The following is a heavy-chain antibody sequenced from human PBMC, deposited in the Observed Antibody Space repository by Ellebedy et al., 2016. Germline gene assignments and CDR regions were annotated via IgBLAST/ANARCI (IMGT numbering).Heavy chain of an antibody. D-gene: IGHD2/OR15-2a*01. V-gene: IGHV3-30*04. CDR1: RFTFSTYP. CDR2: IAYDGSDE. CDR3: ARARSPEYYKTSALDV. J-gene: IGHJ6*02. Sequence: GESLKISCAASRFTFSTYPMHWVRHAPGKGLEWVAVIAYDGSDEVYADSVKGRFTISRDNSKNRVYLQMNSLRVEDTAVYYCARARSPEYYKTSALDVWGQGTTVTVSS.